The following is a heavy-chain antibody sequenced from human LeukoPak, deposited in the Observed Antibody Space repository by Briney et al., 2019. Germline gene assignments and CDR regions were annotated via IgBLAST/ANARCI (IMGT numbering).Heavy chain of an antibody. V-gene: IGHV4-61*05. Sequence: SETLSLTCTVSGGSISSSSYYWGWIRQPPGKGLEWIGYIYYSGSTNYNPSLKSRVTISVDTSKNQFSLKLSSVTAADTAVYYCARVQTGTMSFDPWGQGTLVTVSS. J-gene: IGHJ5*02. CDR3: ARVQTGTMSFDP. CDR1: GGSISSSSYY. D-gene: IGHD1-7*01. CDR2: IYYSGST.